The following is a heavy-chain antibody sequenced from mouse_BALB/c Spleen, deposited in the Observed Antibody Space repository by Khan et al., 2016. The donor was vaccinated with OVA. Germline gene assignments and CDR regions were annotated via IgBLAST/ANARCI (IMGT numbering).Heavy chain of an antibody. CDR2: IYPGNDNT. J-gene: IGHJ3*01. V-gene: IGHV1-77*01. CDR1: GYTFTDYY. D-gene: IGHD3-1*01. CDR3: SRSGLGSFVF. Sequence: QVQLQQSGAELARPGASVKLSCKASGYTFTDYYINWMKQRTGLGLEWIGHIYPGNDNTYYNENFTGKATLTADESSSTAFMHLSSLTFEDSAVYFCSRSGLGSFVFGGQGTLVTVAT.